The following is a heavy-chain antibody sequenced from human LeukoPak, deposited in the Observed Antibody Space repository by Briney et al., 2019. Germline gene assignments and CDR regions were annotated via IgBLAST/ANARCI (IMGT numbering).Heavy chain of an antibody. CDR3: ARALTIDYGDYVPPLGY. J-gene: IGHJ4*02. D-gene: IGHD4-17*01. CDR2: INHSGST. Sequence: SETLSLTCAVYGGSFSGYYWSWIRQPPGKGLEWIGEINHSGSTNYNPSPKSRVTISVDTSKNQFSLKLSSVTAADTAVYYCARALTIDYGDYVPPLGYWGQGTLVTVSS. CDR1: GGSFSGYY. V-gene: IGHV4-34*01.